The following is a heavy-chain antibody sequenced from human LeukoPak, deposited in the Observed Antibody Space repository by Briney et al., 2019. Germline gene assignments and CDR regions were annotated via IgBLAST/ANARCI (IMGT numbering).Heavy chain of an antibody. D-gene: IGHD3-22*01. CDR2: ITGSGGIT. CDR3: AKDRAYYSDSSGYYLVRAYDY. Sequence: PGGSLRLSCAASGFTFSSFGMTWVRQAPGKGLEWVSTITGSGGITYYADSVKGRFTISRDNSKNTLYLQMNSLRAEDTAVYYCAKDRAYYSDSSGYYLVRAYDYWGQGTLVTVSS. J-gene: IGHJ4*02. V-gene: IGHV3-23*01. CDR1: GFTFSSFG.